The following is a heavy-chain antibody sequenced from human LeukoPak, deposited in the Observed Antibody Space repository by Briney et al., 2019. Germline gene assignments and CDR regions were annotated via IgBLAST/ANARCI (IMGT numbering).Heavy chain of an antibody. V-gene: IGHV3-7*01. CDR2: IKQDGSEK. CDR3: ARVNSVKLLYDFWSGYYTPNYYFDY. J-gene: IGHJ4*02. CDR1: GFTFSSYW. Sequence: GGSLRLSCAASGFTFSSYWMSWVRQAPGKGLEWVANIKQDGSEKYYVDSVKGRFTISRDNAKNSLYLQMNSLRAEDTAVYYCARVNSVKLLYDFWSGYYTPNYYFDYWGQGTLVTVSS. D-gene: IGHD3-3*01.